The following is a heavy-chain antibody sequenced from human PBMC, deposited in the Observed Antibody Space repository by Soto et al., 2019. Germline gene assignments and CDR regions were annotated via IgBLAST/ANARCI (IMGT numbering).Heavy chain of an antibody. CDR1: GFTFSSYG. Sequence: GGSLRLSCAASGFTFSSYGMHWVRQAPGKGLEWVAVIWYDGSNKYYADSVKGQFTISSDNSKNTLYLQVNSLRAEDTAVYYCARDLHGMDVWGQGTTVTVSS. CDR3: ARDLHGMDV. J-gene: IGHJ6*02. V-gene: IGHV3-33*01. CDR2: IWYDGSNK.